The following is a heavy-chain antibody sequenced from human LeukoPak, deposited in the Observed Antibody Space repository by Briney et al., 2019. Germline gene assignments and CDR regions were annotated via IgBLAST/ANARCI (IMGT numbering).Heavy chain of an antibody. V-gene: IGHV4-39*07. Sequence: PSETLSLTCSVSGGSISSNNYYWGWIRQPPGKGLEWIGSIYYSGSTYYNPSLKSRVVISVDTSKNQFSLKLSSVTAADTAVYHCARVNWNDPAYYFDYWGQGTLATVSS. CDR3: ARVNWNDPAYYFDY. CDR1: GGSISSNNYY. J-gene: IGHJ4*02. D-gene: IGHD1-1*01. CDR2: IYYSGST.